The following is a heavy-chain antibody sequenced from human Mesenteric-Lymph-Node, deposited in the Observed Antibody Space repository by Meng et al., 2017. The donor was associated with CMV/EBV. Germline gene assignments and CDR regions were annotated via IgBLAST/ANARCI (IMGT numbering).Heavy chain of an antibody. CDR1: GYTFTSYG. V-gene: IGHV1-18*01. D-gene: IGHD5-24*01. CDR3: ARVDRGWLQLNYYYGMDV. CDR2: ISSYNGNT. Sequence: ASVKVSCKASGYTFTSYGISWVRQAPGQGLEWMGWISSYNGNTNYVQKLQGRVTMTTDTSTSTAYMELRSLRSDDTAVYYCARVDRGWLQLNYYYGMDVWGQGTTVTVSS. J-gene: IGHJ6*02.